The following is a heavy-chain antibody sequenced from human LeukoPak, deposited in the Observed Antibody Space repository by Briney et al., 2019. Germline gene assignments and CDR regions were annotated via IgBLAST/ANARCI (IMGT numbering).Heavy chain of an antibody. Sequence: GGSLRLSCAASGFTFSGSAMHWVRQASGKGLEWVGRIRSRTNTYATAYAASVKGRFTISRDDSKNMAYLHMNSLKTDDTAVYYCTRGSQSDYYYGMDVWGQGTTVTASS. J-gene: IGHJ6*02. CDR1: GFTFSGSA. V-gene: IGHV3-73*01. CDR2: IRSRTNTYAT. CDR3: TRGSQSDYYYGMDV.